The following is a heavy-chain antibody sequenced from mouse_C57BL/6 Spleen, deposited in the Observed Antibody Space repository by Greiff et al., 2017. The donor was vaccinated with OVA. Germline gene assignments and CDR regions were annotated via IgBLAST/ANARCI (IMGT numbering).Heavy chain of an antibody. Sequence: EVKLVESGGGLVKPGGSLKLSCAASGFPFSSYTMSWVRQTPEKRLEWVATISGGGGNTYYPDSVKGRFTIFRANAKNALYLQMSSLRSEDTALYYGARHIYYDYFYAMDYWGQGTSVTVSS. J-gene: IGHJ4*01. D-gene: IGHD2-4*01. CDR1: GFPFSSYT. CDR3: ARHIYYDYFYAMDY. CDR2: ISGGGGNT. V-gene: IGHV5-9*01.